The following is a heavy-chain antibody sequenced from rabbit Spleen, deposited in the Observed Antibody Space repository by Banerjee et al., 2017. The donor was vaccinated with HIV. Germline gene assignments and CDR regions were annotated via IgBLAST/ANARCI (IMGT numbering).Heavy chain of an antibody. V-gene: IGHV1S40*01. CDR3: ARDTSSSFSSYGMDL. CDR2: IDAGSSGFT. Sequence: QSLEESGGVLVKPWASLTRTCTASGVSFSVSSYMCWVRQAPGKGLEWIACIDAGSSGFTYSASWAKGRFTISKTSSTTVTLQMTRLTAADTATYFCARDTSSSFSSYGMDLWGPGTLVTVS. CDR1: GVSFSVSSY. J-gene: IGHJ6*01. D-gene: IGHD1-1*01.